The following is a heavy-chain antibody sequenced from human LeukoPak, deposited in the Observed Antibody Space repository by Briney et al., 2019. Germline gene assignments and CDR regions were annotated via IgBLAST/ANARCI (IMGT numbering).Heavy chain of an antibody. Sequence: GASVKVSCKASGYTFTSYYMHWVRQAPGQGLEWMGIINPSGGSTSYAQKFQGRVTMTRDMSTSTVYMELSSLRSEDTAVYYCARVRKYYYGSGRIFYFDYWGQGTLVTVSS. CDR2: INPSGGST. J-gene: IGHJ4*02. V-gene: IGHV1-46*01. CDR1: GYTFTSYY. CDR3: ARVRKYYYGSGRIFYFDY. D-gene: IGHD3-10*01.